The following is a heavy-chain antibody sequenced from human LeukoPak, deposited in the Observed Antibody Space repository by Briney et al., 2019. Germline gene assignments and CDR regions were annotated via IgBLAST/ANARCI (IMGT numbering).Heavy chain of an antibody. Sequence: SVKVSCKASGGTFSSYAISWVRQAPGQGLEWMGGIIPIFGTANYAQKFQGRVTITADESTSTAYMELSSLRSEDTAVYYCARGTMVRGVPNWFDPWGQGTLVTVSS. CDR3: ARGTMVRGVPNWFDP. J-gene: IGHJ5*02. CDR2: IIPIFGTA. CDR1: GGTFSSYA. D-gene: IGHD3-10*01. V-gene: IGHV1-69*13.